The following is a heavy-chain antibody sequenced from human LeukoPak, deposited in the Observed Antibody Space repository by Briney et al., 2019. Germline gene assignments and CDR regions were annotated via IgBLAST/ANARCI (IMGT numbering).Heavy chain of an antibody. CDR3: AKDVPLSLRYLDWSQA. D-gene: IGHD3-9*01. CDR2: ISGSGGGT. V-gene: IGHV3-23*01. CDR1: GFTFSSYA. J-gene: IGHJ5*02. Sequence: GGSLGLSCAAPGFTFSSYAMNWVRQAPGKGLEWVSTISGSGGGTYYADSVKGRFTISRDTSKNTLYLQMNSLRAEDTAVYYCAKDVPLSLRYLDWSQAWGQGTLVTVFS.